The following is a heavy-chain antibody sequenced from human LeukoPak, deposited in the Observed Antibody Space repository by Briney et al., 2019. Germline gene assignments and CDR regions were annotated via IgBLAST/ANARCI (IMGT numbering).Heavy chain of an antibody. CDR1: GGSFTSYV. Sequence: ASVKVSCKASGGSFTSYVIYWVRQAPGQGLEWMGWINPNSSGTNYAQKFQGRVTMTRDTSISTAYMELSRLRSDDTAVYYCARGLDILTGYWPFDPWGQGTLVTVSS. J-gene: IGHJ5*02. V-gene: IGHV1-2*02. CDR2: INPNSSGT. CDR3: ARGLDILTGYWPFDP. D-gene: IGHD3-9*01.